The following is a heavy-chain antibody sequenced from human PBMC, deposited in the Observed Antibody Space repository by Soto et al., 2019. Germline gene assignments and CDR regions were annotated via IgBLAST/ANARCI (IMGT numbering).Heavy chain of an antibody. CDR2: INPSDGTT. CDR1: GYMFTSYF. V-gene: IGHV1-46*01. D-gene: IGHD6-19*01. Sequence: QGHLVQSGAEVKRPGASVRVSCESSGYMFTSYFIHWVRQAPGQGLEWVGVINPSDGTTTYAQKFQARITMTRATSTTTVDMELSSLRSEDTAVYYCARDKDSSARPRAEFDYWGQGTLITVSS. CDR3: ARDKDSSARPRAEFDY. J-gene: IGHJ4*02.